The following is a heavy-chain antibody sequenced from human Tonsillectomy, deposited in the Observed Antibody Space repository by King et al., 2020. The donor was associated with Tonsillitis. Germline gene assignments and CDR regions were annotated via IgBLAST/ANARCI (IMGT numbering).Heavy chain of an antibody. J-gene: IGHJ5*02. CDR3: VGLQAGGSGRGP. D-gene: IGHD6-19*01. V-gene: IGHV4-61*01. CDR2: LDYGGTT. CDR1: GGSVTSANYH. Sequence: QLQESGPGLVKPSETLSLTCIVSGGSVTSANYHWNWIRQPPGKGLEWIGYLDYGGTTNYNPSLKSRVTISVDTSNNEFSLSLSSVTAADTAVYSCVGLQAGGSGRGPWGQGTLVTVSS.